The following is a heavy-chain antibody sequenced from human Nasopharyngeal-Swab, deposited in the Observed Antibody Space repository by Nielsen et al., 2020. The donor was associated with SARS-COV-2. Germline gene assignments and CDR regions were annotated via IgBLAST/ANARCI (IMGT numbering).Heavy chain of an antibody. D-gene: IGHD3-16*01. V-gene: IGHV3-21*01. CDR3: AKDRLLLTLNAFDI. J-gene: IGHJ3*02. Sequence: GESLKISCVASGFTFSLYTMNWVRQTPEKGLEWVSAISSTGDYIYHAASVKGRFTVSRDNSKNTLYVQMDSLRAEDTAVYYCAKDRLLLTLNAFDIWGQGTMVTVSS. CDR1: GFTFSLYT. CDR2: ISSTGDYI.